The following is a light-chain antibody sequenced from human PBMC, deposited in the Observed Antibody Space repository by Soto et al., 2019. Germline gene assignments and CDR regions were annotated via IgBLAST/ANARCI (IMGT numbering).Light chain of an antibody. CDR3: QQYNSWPPIT. J-gene: IGKJ4*01. V-gene: IGKV3-15*01. Sequence: EVVMTQSPVTLSVSPGERATLSCRASQNVNSNLAWYRQKPGQAPRLLIYGASTRATGIPARFSGSGSGTEFTLTISSLQCEDFAVYYCQQYNSWPPITFGGGTKVEI. CDR1: QNVNSN. CDR2: GAS.